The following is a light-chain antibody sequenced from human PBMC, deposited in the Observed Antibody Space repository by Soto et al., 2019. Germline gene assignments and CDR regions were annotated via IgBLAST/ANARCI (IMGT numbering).Light chain of an antibody. Sequence: DIQMTKSPSTLSASVVDTVTVTCRASQSVSGWLALYQQKPGEAPKLLIYDASALPRGVPARFSGSGSGTKFTLTIASLQPDDFATYYCQKYETFSGMCGPGTKVDIK. V-gene: IGKV1-5*01. CDR2: DAS. J-gene: IGKJ1*01. CDR1: QSVSGW. CDR3: QKYETFSGM.